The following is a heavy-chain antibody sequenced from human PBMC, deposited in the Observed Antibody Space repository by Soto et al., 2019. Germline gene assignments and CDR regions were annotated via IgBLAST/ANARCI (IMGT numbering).Heavy chain of an antibody. CDR1: GFTFSSYA. CDR2: ISYDGTNK. V-gene: IGHV3-30-3*01. J-gene: IGHJ4*02. Sequence: QVQLVESGGGVVQPGRSLRLSCAASGFTFSSYAMHWVRQAPGKGLEWVAVISYDGTNKYYADSVKGRFTVSRDNSKNTLYMQMKSLRIEDTAVYYCARDTIAARLSFVYWGQGALVTVFS. CDR3: ARDTIAARLSFVY. D-gene: IGHD6-6*01.